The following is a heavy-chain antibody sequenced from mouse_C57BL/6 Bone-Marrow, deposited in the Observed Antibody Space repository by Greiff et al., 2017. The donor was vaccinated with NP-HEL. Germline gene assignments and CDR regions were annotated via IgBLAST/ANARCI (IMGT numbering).Heavy chain of an antibody. D-gene: IGHD4-1*01. CDR1: GFTFSSYA. CDR3: TRDEGGGTGAWFAY. CDR2: ISSGGDYI. V-gene: IGHV5-9-1*02. Sequence: EVKVEESGEGLVKPGGSLKLSCAASGFTFSSYAMSWVRQTPEKRLEWVAYISSGGDYIYYADTVKGRFTISRDNARNTLYLQMSSLKSEDTAIYYCTRDEGGGTGAWFAYGGQGTLVTVSA. J-gene: IGHJ3*01.